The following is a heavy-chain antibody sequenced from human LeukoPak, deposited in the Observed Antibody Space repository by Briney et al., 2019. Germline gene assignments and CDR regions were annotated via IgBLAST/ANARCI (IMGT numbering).Heavy chain of an antibody. V-gene: IGHV4-4*07. CDR2: IYNSGST. CDR1: GVSISNDY. CDR3: ARGPTYSSGAYFDY. J-gene: IGHJ4*02. Sequence: SETLSLTCTVSGVSISNDYWSWIRQPAGKGLEWIGRIYNSGSTNYNPSLKSRLTMSVDTSKNQFSLNLNSVIAADTALYYCARGPTYSSGAYFDYWGQGILVTVSS. D-gene: IGHD6-19*01.